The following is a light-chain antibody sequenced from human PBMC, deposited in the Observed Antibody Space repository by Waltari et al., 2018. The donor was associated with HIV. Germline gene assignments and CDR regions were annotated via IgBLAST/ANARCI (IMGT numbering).Light chain of an antibody. Sequence: SYVLAQPPSVSVAPGKTARITCGGNKIGSKSVHWYQQKPGQAPVVVIYYDSDRPSGVPERFSGSNSGNTATLTISRVEARDEADYYCQVWDSSSDAYVFGTGTKVTVL. J-gene: IGLJ1*01. CDR1: KIGSKS. CDR3: QVWDSSSDAYV. V-gene: IGLV3-21*04. CDR2: YDS.